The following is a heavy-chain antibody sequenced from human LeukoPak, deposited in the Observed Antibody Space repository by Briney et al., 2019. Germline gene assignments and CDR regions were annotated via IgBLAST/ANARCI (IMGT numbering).Heavy chain of an antibody. CDR1: GYTFTSYY. V-gene: IGHV1-46*01. CDR3: ARERVEMATTQLFDY. Sequence: GASVKVSCKASGYTFTSYYMHWVRQAPGQGLEWMGIINPSGGSTSYAQKFQGRVTMTRDMSTSTVYMELSSLRSEDTAVYYCARERVEMATTQLFDYWGQGTLVTVSS. CDR2: INPSGGST. J-gene: IGHJ4*02. D-gene: IGHD5-24*01.